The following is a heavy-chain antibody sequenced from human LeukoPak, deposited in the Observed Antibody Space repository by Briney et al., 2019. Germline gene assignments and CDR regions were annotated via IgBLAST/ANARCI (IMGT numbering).Heavy chain of an antibody. CDR1: GGSISSGGYY. Sequence: PSETLSLTCTVSGGSISSGGYYWSWIRQPPGKGLEWIGYIYHSGSTYYNPSLKSRVTISVDRSKNQFSLKLSSVTAADTAVYYCARGYNWNTRGFDYWGQGTLVTVSS. D-gene: IGHD1/OR15-1a*01. CDR2: IYHSGST. CDR3: ARGYNWNTRGFDY. V-gene: IGHV4-30-2*01. J-gene: IGHJ4*02.